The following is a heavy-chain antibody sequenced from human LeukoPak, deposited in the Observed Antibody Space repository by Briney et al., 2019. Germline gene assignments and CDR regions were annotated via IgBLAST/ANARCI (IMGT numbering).Heavy chain of an antibody. CDR2: IYASGTT. V-gene: IGHV3-53*01. D-gene: IGHD5-18*01. CDR3: ASPVAGTALILGY. CDR1: DFTVSTNY. Sequence: PGGSLRLSCAASDFTVSTNYMTWVRQAPGKGLEWVSVIYASGTTYYADSVKDRFTISRDKSKNTLYLQMNSLRADDTAVYYCASPVAGTALILGYWGQGTLVTVSS. J-gene: IGHJ4*02.